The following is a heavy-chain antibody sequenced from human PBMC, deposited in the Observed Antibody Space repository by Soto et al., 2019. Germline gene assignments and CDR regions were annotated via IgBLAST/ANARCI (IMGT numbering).Heavy chain of an antibody. Sequence: ASVKVSCKASGYTFTGYYMHWVRQAPGQGLEWMGWINPNSGGTNYAQKFQGRVTMTRDTSISTAYMELSRLRSDDTAVYYRATRYSSGWYYFDYWGQGTLVTVSS. V-gene: IGHV1-2*02. D-gene: IGHD6-19*01. CDR1: GYTFTGYY. CDR3: ATRYSSGWYYFDY. J-gene: IGHJ4*02. CDR2: INPNSGGT.